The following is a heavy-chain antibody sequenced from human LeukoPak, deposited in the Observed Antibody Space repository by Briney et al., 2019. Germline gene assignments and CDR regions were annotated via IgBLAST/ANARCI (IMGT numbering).Heavy chain of an antibody. CDR3: ARLWFGEKYNWFDP. D-gene: IGHD3-10*01. CDR2: IYYSGST. J-gene: IGHJ5*02. CDR1: GGSISSSNYY. V-gene: IGHV4-39*01. Sequence: SETLSLTCTVSGGSISSSNYYWGWIRQPPGKGLEWIGSIYYSGSTYYNPSLKSRGTISVDTSKNQFSLKLSSVTAADTAVYYCARLWFGEKYNWFDPWGQGTLVTVSS.